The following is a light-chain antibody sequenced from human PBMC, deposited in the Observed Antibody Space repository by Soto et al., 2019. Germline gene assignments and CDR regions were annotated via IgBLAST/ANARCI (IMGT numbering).Light chain of an antibody. V-gene: IGKV3-20*01. CDR1: QSVSSDY. CDR3: QHYDNTPPSVT. J-gene: IGKJ3*01. CDR2: GAS. Sequence: VLTQSPGTLSLSPGGRATLSCRASQSVSSDYLVWYQQKPGLPPRLLIYGASRRATGIPDRFSGSGSGTNFILTISRLEPEDFAVYYCQHYDNTPPSVTFGPGTKVDIK.